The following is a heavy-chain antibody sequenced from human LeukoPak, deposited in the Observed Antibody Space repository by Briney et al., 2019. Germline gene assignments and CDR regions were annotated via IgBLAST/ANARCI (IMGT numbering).Heavy chain of an antibody. V-gene: IGHV3-30*18. CDR3: AKDVGVSEDTAVLDH. J-gene: IGHJ5*02. CDR1: GFTFSSYG. CDR2: ISYDGSNK. Sequence: GGSLRLSCAASGFTFSSYGMHWVRQAPGKGLEWVAVISYDGSNKYYADSVKGRFTISRDNSKNTLYLQMNSLRAEDTAVYYCAKDVGVSEDTAVLDHWGQGTLVTVSS. D-gene: IGHD5-18*01.